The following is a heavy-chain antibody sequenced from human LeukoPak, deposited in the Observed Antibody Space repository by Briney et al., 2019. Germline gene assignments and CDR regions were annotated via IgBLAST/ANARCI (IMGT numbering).Heavy chain of an antibody. CDR1: GVSITTIDYF. CDR2: FSESGYT. V-gene: IGHV4-39*01. J-gene: IGHJ5*02. Sequence: AETLSLTCSVSGVSITTIDYFWGLMTQPPGKGLEWIGSFSESGYTDSTASVKTRVTLSRDTSKDQFSLMLNSVTATDTALYVCDCTYCYNSASPNWFDTWGQGVVVTVSS. D-gene: IGHD2-21*01. CDR3: DCTYCYNSASPNWFDT.